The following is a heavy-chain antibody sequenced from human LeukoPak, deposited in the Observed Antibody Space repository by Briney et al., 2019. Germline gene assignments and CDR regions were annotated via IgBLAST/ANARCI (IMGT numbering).Heavy chain of an antibody. V-gene: IGHV3-9*01. CDR1: GFTFDDYA. CDR2: ISWNSGSI. CDR3: AKAAAPYNWNYENYFDY. D-gene: IGHD1-7*01. Sequence: PGGSLRLSCAASGFTFDDYAMHWVRQAPGKGLEWVSGISWNSGSIGYADSVKGRFTISRDNAKNSLYLQMNSLKAEDTALYYCAKAAAPYNWNYENYFDYWGQGTLVTVSS. J-gene: IGHJ4*02.